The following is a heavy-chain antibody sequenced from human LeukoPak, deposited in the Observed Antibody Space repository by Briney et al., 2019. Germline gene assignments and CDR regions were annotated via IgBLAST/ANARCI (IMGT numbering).Heavy chain of an antibody. CDR3: ARHGVVVPAAIDY. J-gene: IGHJ4*02. CDR1: GGSISSSSCY. CDR2: IYYSGST. V-gene: IGHV4-39*01. D-gene: IGHD2-2*01. Sequence: SETLSLTCTVSGGSISSSSCYWGWIRQPPGKGVEWIGSIYYSGSTYYNPSLKSRVTISVDTSKNQFSLKLSSVTAADTAVYYCARHGVVVPAAIDYWGQGTLVTVSS.